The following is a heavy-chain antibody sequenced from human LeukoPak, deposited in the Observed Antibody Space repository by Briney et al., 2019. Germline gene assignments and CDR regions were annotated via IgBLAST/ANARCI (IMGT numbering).Heavy chain of an antibody. CDR3: ARHLSGVTGYTYGRGIDY. CDR2: IKEDGSEK. V-gene: IGHV3-7*01. Sequence: PGGSLRLSCAASGFSFSSYWMSWVRQAPGKRLEWVANIKEDGSEKYYVDSVKGRFTISRDNAKKSLYLQMNSLRAEDTAVYYCARHLSGVTGYTYGRGIDYWGQGTLVTVSS. J-gene: IGHJ4*02. CDR1: GFSFSSYW. D-gene: IGHD5-18*01.